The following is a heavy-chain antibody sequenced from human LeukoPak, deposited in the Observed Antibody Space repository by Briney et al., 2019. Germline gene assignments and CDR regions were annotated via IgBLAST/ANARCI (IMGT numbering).Heavy chain of an antibody. V-gene: IGHV3-9*01. CDR2: ISWNSGSI. CDR3: AKGSSRGYSYGNWFDP. J-gene: IGHJ5*02. CDR1: GFIFSDQN. D-gene: IGHD5-18*01. Sequence: GGSLRLSCAASGFIFSDQNMNWVRQAPGKGLEWVSGISWNSGSIGYADSVKGRFTISRDNAKNSLYLQMNSLRAEDTALYYCAKGSSRGYSYGNWFDPWGQGTLVTVSS.